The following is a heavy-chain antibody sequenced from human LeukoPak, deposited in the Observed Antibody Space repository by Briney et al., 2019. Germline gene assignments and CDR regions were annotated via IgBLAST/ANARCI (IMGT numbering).Heavy chain of an antibody. CDR1: GFTFSSYC. CDR3: ARDGVGATFDY. V-gene: IGHV3-7*01. Sequence: GGSLRLSCAASGFTFSSYCMSWVRQAPGKGLEWVANIKQDGSEKYYVDSVKGRFTISRDNAKNSLYLQMNSLRAEDTAVYYCARDGVGATFDYWGQGTLVTVSS. J-gene: IGHJ4*02. CDR2: IKQDGSEK. D-gene: IGHD1-26*01.